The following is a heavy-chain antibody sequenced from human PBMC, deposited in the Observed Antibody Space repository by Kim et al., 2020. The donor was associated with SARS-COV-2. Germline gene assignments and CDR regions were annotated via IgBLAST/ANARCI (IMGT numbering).Heavy chain of an antibody. V-gene: IGHV4-59*13. Sequence: SETLSLTCTVSGGSISSYYWSWIRQPPGKGLEWIGYIYYSGSTNYNPSLKSRVTISVDTSKNQFSLKLSSVTAADTAVYYCARDLGLQDGYFQHWGQGTLVTVSS. CDR2: IYYSGST. CDR3: ARDLGLQDGYFQH. J-gene: IGHJ1*01. D-gene: IGHD3-16*01. CDR1: GGSISSYY.